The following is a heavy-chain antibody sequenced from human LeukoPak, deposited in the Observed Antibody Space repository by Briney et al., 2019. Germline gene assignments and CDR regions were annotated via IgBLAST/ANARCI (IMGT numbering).Heavy chain of an antibody. J-gene: IGHJ4*02. D-gene: IGHD2-8*01. CDR2: ISSSSSYI. V-gene: IGHV3-21*01. CDR3: ARGVGWYYFDY. Sequence: GGSLRLSCAASGSTFSSYSMNWVRQAPGKGLEWVSSISSSSSYIYYADSVKGRFTISRDNAKNSLYLQMNSLRAEDTAVYYCARGVGWYYFDYWGQGTLVTVSS. CDR1: GSTFSSYS.